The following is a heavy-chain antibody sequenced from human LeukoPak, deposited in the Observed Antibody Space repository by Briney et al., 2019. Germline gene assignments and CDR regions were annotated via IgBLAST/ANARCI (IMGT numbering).Heavy chain of an antibody. J-gene: IGHJ5*02. V-gene: IGHV1-69*06. Sequence: ASVKVSCKASGGTFSSYDISWVRQAPGQGLEWMGGIMPMFGKANYAQKFQGRVTTTADKATSTAYMELSSLRSEDTAVYYCARDDYGDSKGRFDPWGQGTLVTVSS. CDR1: GGTFSSYD. CDR3: ARDDYGDSKGRFDP. CDR2: IMPMFGKA. D-gene: IGHD4-17*01.